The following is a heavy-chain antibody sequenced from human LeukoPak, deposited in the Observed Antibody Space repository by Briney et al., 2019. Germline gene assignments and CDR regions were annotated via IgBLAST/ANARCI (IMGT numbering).Heavy chain of an antibody. D-gene: IGHD2-2*01. V-gene: IGHV4-59*12. Sequence: SETLSLTCTVSGGSISSYYWSWIRQPPGKGLEWIGYIYYSGSTNYNPSLKSRVTISVDTSKNQFSLKLSSVTAADTAVYYCARRFVVVPAARKGWFDPWGQGTLVTVSS. J-gene: IGHJ5*02. CDR3: ARRFVVVPAARKGWFDP. CDR1: GGSISSYY. CDR2: IYYSGST.